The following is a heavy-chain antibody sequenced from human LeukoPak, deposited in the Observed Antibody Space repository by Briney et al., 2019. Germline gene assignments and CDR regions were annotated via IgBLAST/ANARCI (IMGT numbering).Heavy chain of an antibody. D-gene: IGHD3-3*01. V-gene: IGHV1-46*01. CDR3: ARGTYDFWSGYFDFDY. Sequence: ASVNVSCKASGYTFTSYYMHWVRQAPGQGLEWMGIINPSGGSTSYAQKFQGRVTMTRDTSTSTVYMELSSLRSEDTAVYYCARGTYDFWSGYFDFDYWGQGTLVTVSS. CDR1: GYTFTSYY. J-gene: IGHJ4*02. CDR2: INPSGGST.